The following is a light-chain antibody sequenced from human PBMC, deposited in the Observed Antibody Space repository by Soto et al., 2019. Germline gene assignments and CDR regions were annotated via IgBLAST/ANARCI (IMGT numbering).Light chain of an antibody. CDR1: SSDVGSYNL. Sequence: QSVLTQPASVSGSPGQSITISCTGTSSDVGSYNLVSWYQQHPGKAPKLMIYEGSKRPSGVSNRFSGSKSGNTASLTISGLQADDEADYYCCSYAGSSTPYVFGTRTKVTVL. CDR3: CSYAGSSTPYV. CDR2: EGS. J-gene: IGLJ1*01. V-gene: IGLV2-23*01.